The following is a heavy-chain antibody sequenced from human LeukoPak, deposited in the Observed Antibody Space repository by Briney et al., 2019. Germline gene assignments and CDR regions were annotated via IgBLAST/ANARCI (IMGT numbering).Heavy chain of an antibody. D-gene: IGHD6-13*01. J-gene: IGHJ4*02. CDR2: INSDGSST. V-gene: IGHV3-74*01. Sequence: GGSLRLSCAASGFTFSSYWMHWVRQAPGKGLAWVSRINSDGSSTSYADLVKGRFTISRGNAKNTLYLQMNSLRAEDTAVYYCARGGSRPIDYWGRGTLVTVSS. CDR3: ARGGSRPIDY. CDR1: GFTFSSYW.